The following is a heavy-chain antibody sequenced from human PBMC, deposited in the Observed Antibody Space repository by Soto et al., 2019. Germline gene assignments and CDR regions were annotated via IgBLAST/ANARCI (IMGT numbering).Heavy chain of an antibody. CDR1: GDSFTSGNYY. V-gene: IGHV4-61*01. CDR2: IYYSGST. J-gene: IGHJ5*01. Sequence: LSLTCTVSGDSFTSGNYYCSWIRQPPGKVLAWIGHIYYSGSTNYSPSLKSRATISLDTSNNEFSLKVTSVTAEATAVYYCAIIPVDTYMFYWFDPRGQGXLVTVAS. CDR3: AIIPVDTYMFYWFDP. D-gene: IGHD3-10*02.